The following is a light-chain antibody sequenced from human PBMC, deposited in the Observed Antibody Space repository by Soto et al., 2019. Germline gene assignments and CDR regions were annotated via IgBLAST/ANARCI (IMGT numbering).Light chain of an antibody. V-gene: IGKV3-15*01. Sequence: EIVMTQSPATLSVSPGERATLSCRASQSVSSNLAWYQQKPGQAPRLLIYGASTRATGIPARFSGSGFGTEFTLTISSLQSEDFAVYYCQHSNTFGQGTKLEIK. J-gene: IGKJ2*01. CDR1: QSVSSN. CDR2: GAS. CDR3: QHSNT.